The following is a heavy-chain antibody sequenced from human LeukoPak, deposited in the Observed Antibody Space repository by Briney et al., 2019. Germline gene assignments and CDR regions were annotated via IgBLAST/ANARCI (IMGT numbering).Heavy chain of an antibody. CDR3: ARGLWELPDPLDAFDI. J-gene: IGHJ3*02. CDR2: IKQDGSEK. CDR1: GFTFSSYW. V-gene: IGHV3-7*04. Sequence: GGSVRLSCAASGFTFSSYWMSWVRQAPGKGLEWVANIKQDGSEKYYVDSVKGRFTISRDNATNSLYLKMNSLRAEDTAVYYCARGLWELPDPLDAFDIWGQGTMVTVAS. D-gene: IGHD1-26*01.